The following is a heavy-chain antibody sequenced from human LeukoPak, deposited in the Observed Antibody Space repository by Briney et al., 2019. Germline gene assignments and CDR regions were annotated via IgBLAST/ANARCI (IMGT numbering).Heavy chain of an antibody. V-gene: IGHV3-11*01. Sequence: GSLRLSCAASGFTFSDYYMSWIRQAPGKGLEWVSYISSSVSTIYYADSVKGRFTISRDNAKNSLYLQMNSLRAEDTAVYYCARDPPNYYDSSGYYYGGQGTLVTVSS. CDR3: ARDPPNYYDSSGYYY. J-gene: IGHJ4*02. CDR2: ISSSVSTI. CDR1: GFTFSDYY. D-gene: IGHD3-22*01.